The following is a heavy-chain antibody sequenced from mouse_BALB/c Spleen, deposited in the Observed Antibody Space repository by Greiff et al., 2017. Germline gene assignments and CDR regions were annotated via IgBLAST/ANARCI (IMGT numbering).Heavy chain of an antibody. CDR2: IRNKANGYTT. CDR1: GFTFTDYY. J-gene: IGHJ3*01. V-gene: IGHV7-3*02. CDR3: ARSGYYDYDWFAY. D-gene: IGHD2-4*01. Sequence: EVHLVESGGGLVQPGGSLRLSCATSGFTFTDYYMSWVRQPPGKALEWLGFIRNKANGYTTEYSASVKGRFTISRDNSQSILYLQMNTLRAEDSATYYCARSGYYDYDWFAYWGQGTLVTVSA.